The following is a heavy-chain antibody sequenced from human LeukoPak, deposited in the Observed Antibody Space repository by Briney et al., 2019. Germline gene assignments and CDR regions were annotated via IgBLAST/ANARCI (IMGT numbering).Heavy chain of an antibody. V-gene: IGHV3-23*01. J-gene: IGHJ4*02. D-gene: IGHD1-20*01. CDR2: ISGSGGNS. CDR1: GFTFSSYA. CDR3: GGGRDNWNDGGVDY. Sequence: TGGSLRLSCAAPGFTFSSYAMSWVRQAPGKGLEWVSAISGSGGNSYYADSVKGRFTISRDNSKNTLYLQMNSLRAEDTAVYYCGGGRDNWNDGGVDYWGQGTLVTVSS.